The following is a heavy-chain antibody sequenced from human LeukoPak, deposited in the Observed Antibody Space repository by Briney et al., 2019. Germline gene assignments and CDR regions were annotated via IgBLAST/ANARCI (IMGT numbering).Heavy chain of an antibody. Sequence: GGSLRLSCAASGFTFSSYSMNWVRQAPGKGLEWVSSISSSSSYIYYADSVKGRFTISRDNANNSLYLQMNSLRAEDTAVYYCARDGCSSTSCYPWGQGTLVTVSS. V-gene: IGHV3-21*01. CDR3: ARDGCSSTSCYP. CDR1: GFTFSSYS. D-gene: IGHD2-2*01. J-gene: IGHJ5*02. CDR2: ISSSSSYI.